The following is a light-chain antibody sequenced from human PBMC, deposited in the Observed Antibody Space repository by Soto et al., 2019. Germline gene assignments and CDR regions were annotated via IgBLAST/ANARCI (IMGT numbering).Light chain of an antibody. Sequence: EIVLTQSPGTLSLSPGERATLSCRASQSVNSNFLAWFQQKPGQAPRLLIYATSSRATDIPARFSGSGSGTDFTLTISRLEPEDFAVYYCQQYDRSPWTFGQGTKVEIK. CDR2: ATS. CDR3: QQYDRSPWT. J-gene: IGKJ1*01. V-gene: IGKV3-20*01. CDR1: QSVNSNF.